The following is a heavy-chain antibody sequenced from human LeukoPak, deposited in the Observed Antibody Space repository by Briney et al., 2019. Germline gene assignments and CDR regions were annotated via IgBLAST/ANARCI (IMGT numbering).Heavy chain of an antibody. D-gene: IGHD3-22*01. CDR3: AREIPTYYCDGSGYYFDY. Sequence: GASVKVSCKASGYTFTSYGISWVRQALGQGLEWMGWISAYNGNTNYAQKLQGRVTMTTDTSTSTAYMELRSLRSDDTAVYYCAREIPTYYCDGSGYYFDYWGQGTLVTVSS. CDR2: ISAYNGNT. V-gene: IGHV1-18*01. CDR1: GYTFTSYG. J-gene: IGHJ4*02.